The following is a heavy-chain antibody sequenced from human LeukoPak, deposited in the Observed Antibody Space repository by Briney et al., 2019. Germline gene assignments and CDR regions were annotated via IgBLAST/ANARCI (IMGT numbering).Heavy chain of an antibody. Sequence: SETLSLTCAVSGASISSNNWWSWVRQPPGKGLEWIGEIYRSGNTNYNPSLKSRVTMSLDKSKNHFSLRLTSVTAADTAVYYCARTSVTAIDYYYYYMDVWGKGTTVTVSS. V-gene: IGHV4-4*02. CDR1: GASISSNNW. J-gene: IGHJ6*03. CDR2: IYRSGNT. D-gene: IGHD2-21*02. CDR3: ARTSVTAIDYYYYYMDV.